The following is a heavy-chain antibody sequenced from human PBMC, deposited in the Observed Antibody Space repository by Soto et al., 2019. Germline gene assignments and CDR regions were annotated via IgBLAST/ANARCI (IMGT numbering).Heavy chain of an antibody. CDR1: GYTLTELS. Sequence: ASVKVSCKVSGYTLTELSMHWVRQAPGKGLEWMGGFDPEDGETIYAQKFQGRVTMTEDTSTDTAYMELSSLRSEDTAVYYCATLYGSGSYYNNWFDPWGQGTLFTVSS. J-gene: IGHJ5*02. CDR2: FDPEDGET. V-gene: IGHV1-24*01. D-gene: IGHD3-10*01. CDR3: ATLYGSGSYYNNWFDP.